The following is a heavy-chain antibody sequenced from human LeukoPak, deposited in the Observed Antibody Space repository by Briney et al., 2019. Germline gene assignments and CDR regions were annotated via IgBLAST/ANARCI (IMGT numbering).Heavy chain of an antibody. CDR1: GGSISSGGYY. J-gene: IGHJ1*01. CDR3: ARAPGCSSTSCYTRYFQH. D-gene: IGHD2-2*02. V-gene: IGHV4-31*03. Sequence: SQTLSLTCTVSGGSISSGGYYWSWIRQHPGKGLEWIGYIYYSGSTYYNPSLKSRVTISVDRSKNQFSLKLSSVTAADTAVYYCARAPGCSSTSCYTRYFQHWGQGTLVTVSS. CDR2: IYYSGST.